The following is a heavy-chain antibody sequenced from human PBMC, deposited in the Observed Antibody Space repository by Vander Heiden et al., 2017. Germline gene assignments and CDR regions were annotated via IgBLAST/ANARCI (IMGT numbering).Heavy chain of an antibody. CDR3: ARVRKWKWLQIYYFDY. D-gene: IGHD5-12*01. CDR2: INHSGST. V-gene: IGHV4-34*01. J-gene: IGHJ4*02. Sequence: QVQLQQWGAGLLKPSETLSLTCAVYGGSFSGYYWSWIRPPTGKGLEWIGEINHSGSTNYNPSLKSRVTISVDTSKNQFSLKLSSVTAADTAVYYCARVRKWKWLQIYYFDYWGQGTLVTVSS. CDR1: GGSFSGYY.